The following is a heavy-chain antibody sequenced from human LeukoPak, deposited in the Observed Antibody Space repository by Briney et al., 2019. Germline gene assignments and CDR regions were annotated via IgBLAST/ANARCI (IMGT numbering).Heavy chain of an antibody. CDR3: ARGHIVVVTDLGYHGMDV. J-gene: IGHJ6*02. CDR2: INHSGST. Sequence: PSETLSLTCAVYGGSFSGYYWSWIRQPPGKGLEWIGEINHSGSTNYNPSLKSRVTISVDTSKNQFSLKLSSVTAADTAVYYCARGHIVVVTDLGYHGMDVWGQGTTVTVSS. D-gene: IGHD2-21*02. CDR1: GGSFSGYY. V-gene: IGHV4-34*01.